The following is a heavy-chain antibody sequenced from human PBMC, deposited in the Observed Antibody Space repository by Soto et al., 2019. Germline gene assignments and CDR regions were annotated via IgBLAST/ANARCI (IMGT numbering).Heavy chain of an antibody. Sequence: GGSLRLSCAASGFTFSGSAMHWVRQASGKGLEWVGRIRSKANSYATAYAASVKGRFTISRDDSKNTAYLQMNSLKTEDTAVYYCTRFTAARREDTFDIWGQGTMVTVS. J-gene: IGHJ3*02. D-gene: IGHD6-6*01. CDR3: TRFTAARREDTFDI. V-gene: IGHV3-73*01. CDR2: IRSKANSYAT. CDR1: GFTFSGSA.